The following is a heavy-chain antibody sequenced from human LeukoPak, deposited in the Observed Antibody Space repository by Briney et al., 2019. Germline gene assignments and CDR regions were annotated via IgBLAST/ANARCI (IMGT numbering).Heavy chain of an antibody. V-gene: IGHV4-30-4*01. D-gene: IGHD5-18*01. CDR3: AIQSKGYTYGYNY. Sequence: SQTLSLTCIVSGGSISNGDHYWSWVRQPPGKGLEWIGFIYYTGTTSYNPSLKSRVTISVDTSKNQFSLRLTSMTAADTALYYCAIQSKGYTYGYNYWGQGTLVTVSS. CDR1: GGSISNGDHY. CDR2: IYYTGTT. J-gene: IGHJ4*02.